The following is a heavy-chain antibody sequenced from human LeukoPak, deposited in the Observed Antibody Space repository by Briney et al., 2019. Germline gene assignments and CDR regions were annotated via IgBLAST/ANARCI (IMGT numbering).Heavy chain of an antibody. Sequence: PAGTLRLSCAASGFTFSSYAMHWVRQAPGKGLEWVTIISYDGTNKYYADSVKGRFTISRDNSKNTLFRQMNSLRAEDTAVYYCAKDIVYYTGGGRYWYFDLWGRGTLVTVSS. CDR2: ISYDGTNK. J-gene: IGHJ2*01. V-gene: IGHV3-30*04. D-gene: IGHD3-3*01. CDR3: AKDIVYYTGGGRYWYFDL. CDR1: GFTFSSYA.